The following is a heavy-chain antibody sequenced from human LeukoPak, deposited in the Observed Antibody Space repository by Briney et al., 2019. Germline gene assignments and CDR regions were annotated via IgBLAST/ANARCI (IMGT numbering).Heavy chain of an antibody. CDR1: GGSISSYY. D-gene: IGHD5-18*01. J-gene: IGHJ4*02. Sequence: ETLSLTCTVSGGSISSYYWSWVRQAPGKGLEWVSGINWNGGSTGYADSVKGRFTISRDNAKNSLYLQMNSLRAEDTALYYCARDPGYSYGYCYFDYWGQGTLVTVSS. CDR3: ARDPGYSYGYCYFDY. V-gene: IGHV3-20*04. CDR2: INWNGGST.